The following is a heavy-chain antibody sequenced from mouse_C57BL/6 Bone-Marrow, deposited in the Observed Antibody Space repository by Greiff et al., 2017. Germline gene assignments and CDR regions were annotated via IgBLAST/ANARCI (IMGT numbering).Heavy chain of an antibody. J-gene: IGHJ4*01. CDR2: IHPSDSET. CDR3: AISLRPMGAMDY. D-gene: IGHD1-2*01. CDR1: GYTFTSYW. Sequence: QVQLQQPGAELVKPGASVKVSCKASGYTFTSYWMHWVKQRPGQGLEWIGRIHPSDSETNYNQKFKGKATLTVDKSSSTAYMQLSSLTSEDSAVYYCAISLRPMGAMDYWGQGTSVTVSS. V-gene: IGHV1-74*01.